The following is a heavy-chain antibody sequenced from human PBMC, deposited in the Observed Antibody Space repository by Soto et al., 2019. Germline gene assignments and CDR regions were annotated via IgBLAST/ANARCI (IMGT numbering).Heavy chain of an antibody. D-gene: IGHD3-10*01. CDR2: ISSSGSTI. Sequence: QVQLVESGGGLVKPGGSLRLSCAASGFTFSDYYMSWIRQAPGKGLEWVSYISSSGSTIYYADSVKGRFTISRDNAKNSLYLQMNRLRAEDTAVYYCAREEVLLWFGDLLYRYYYYDYMDVWGKGTTVTVSS. CDR3: AREEVLLWFGDLLYRYYYYDYMDV. J-gene: IGHJ6*03. CDR1: GFTFSDYY. V-gene: IGHV3-11*01.